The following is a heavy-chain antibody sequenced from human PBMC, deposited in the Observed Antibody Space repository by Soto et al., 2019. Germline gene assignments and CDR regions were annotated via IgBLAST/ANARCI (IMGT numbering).Heavy chain of an antibody. CDR3: ARAGCCDKYDSSDYCKFGC. Sequence: GGPRRLSCEGSGFTFRSHSMNWVRQAPGRGLEWVASISTSRSFIYYGDSVRGRFIISRDNAKNSLDLHRDRLRVKDTAVYYCARAGCCDKYDSSDYCKFGCWGKAAPVTVSS. D-gene: IGHD3-22*01. CDR1: GFTFRSHS. CDR2: ISTSRSFI. V-gene: IGHV3-21*01. J-gene: IGHJ4*02.